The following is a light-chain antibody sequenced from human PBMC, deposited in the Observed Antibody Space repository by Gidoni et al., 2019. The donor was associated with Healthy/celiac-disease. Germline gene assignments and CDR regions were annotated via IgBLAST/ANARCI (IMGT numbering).Light chain of an antibody. CDR2: EGS. J-gene: IGLJ2*01. Sequence: QSTLTQPASASGSPGQAITISCTGTSSDVGSYNLVSWYQQHPGKAPRLMIYEGSKRPSGVSNLFSGSESGNTASLTISGLQAEDEADYYCCSYAGSSPHVVFGGGTKLTVL. CDR3: CSYAGSSPHVV. V-gene: IGLV2-23*01. CDR1: SSDVGSYNL.